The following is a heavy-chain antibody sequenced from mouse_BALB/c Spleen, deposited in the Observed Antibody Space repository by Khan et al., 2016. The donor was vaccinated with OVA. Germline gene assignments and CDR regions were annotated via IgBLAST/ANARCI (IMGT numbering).Heavy chain of an antibody. J-gene: IGHJ1*01. Sequence: QIQLVQSGPEVKKPGETVKISCKASGYSFTNYGMNWVRQAPGKGLKWMGWINTYTGEPTYADDFKGRFAFSLEPSASTAYLQINNLKNEDTATYFCASGGYWYFDVWGAGTTVTVSS. V-gene: IGHV9-3-1*01. CDR2: INTYTGEP. CDR1: GYSFTNYG. CDR3: ASGGYWYFDV. D-gene: IGHD1-1*02.